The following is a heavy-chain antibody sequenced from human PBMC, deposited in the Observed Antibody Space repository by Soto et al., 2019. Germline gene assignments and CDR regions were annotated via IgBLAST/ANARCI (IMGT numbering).Heavy chain of an antibody. Sequence: QVQLVESGGGVVQPGRSLRLSCAASGFTFSSYTMHWVRQAPGKGLEWVAVISYDGSNKYYADSVKGRFTISRDNSKNTLYLQMNSLRAEDTAVYYCARSYSGYDLPDYYYYGMDVW. V-gene: IGHV3-30-3*01. CDR1: GFTFSSYT. D-gene: IGHD5-12*01. CDR3: ARSYSGYDLPDYYYYGMDV. J-gene: IGHJ6*01. CDR2: ISYDGSNK.